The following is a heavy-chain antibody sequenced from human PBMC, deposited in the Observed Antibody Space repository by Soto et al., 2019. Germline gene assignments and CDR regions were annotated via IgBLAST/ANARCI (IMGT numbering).Heavy chain of an antibody. CDR3: ARVPQYQLLPLGYFGY. V-gene: IGHV4-30-4*08. J-gene: IGHJ4*02. CDR1: GGSISGDYY. D-gene: IGHD2-2*01. CDR2: IYYSGSS. Sequence: SETLSLTCSVSGGSISGDYYWSWIRQSPEKGLEWIGYIYYSGSSYSNPALQSRLSMSLDTSKNQFSLKLRSVTASDTAMYYCARVPQYQLLPLGYFGYWGQGTLVTVSS.